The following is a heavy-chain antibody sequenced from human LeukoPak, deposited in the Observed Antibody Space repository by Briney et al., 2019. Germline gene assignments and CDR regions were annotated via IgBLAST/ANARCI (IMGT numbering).Heavy chain of an antibody. CDR3: ARTAAGYSGYFDY. Sequence: GGSLRLSCAASVVTFSSDAMSSGRDAPGKGVERGSVIYSGGSAYYTESVKGRFTISRDKSKNTSYLQMNSLRAEDTAVSYCARTAAGYSGYFDYWGQGTLVTVSS. CDR1: VVTFSSDA. V-gene: IGHV3-53*01. J-gene: IGHJ4*02. D-gene: IGHD5-12*01. CDR2: IYSGGSA.